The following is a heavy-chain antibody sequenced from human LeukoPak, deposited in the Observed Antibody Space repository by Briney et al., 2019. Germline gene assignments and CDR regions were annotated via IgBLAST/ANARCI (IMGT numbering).Heavy chain of an antibody. Sequence: GGSLRLSCAASGFTFSSYWMSWVRQAPGKGLEWVANIKQDGSEKDYVDSVKGRFTISRDNAEKSLFLQMNSLRAEDTAVYYCARDFDYFDYWGQGTLVTVSS. J-gene: IGHJ4*02. CDR1: GFTFSSYW. D-gene: IGHD3-3*01. CDR3: ARDFDYFDY. V-gene: IGHV3-7*01. CDR2: IKQDGSEK.